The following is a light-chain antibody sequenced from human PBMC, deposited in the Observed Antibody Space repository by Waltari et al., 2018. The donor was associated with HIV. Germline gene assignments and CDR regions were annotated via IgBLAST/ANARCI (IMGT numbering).Light chain of an antibody. CDR3: QAWDSNSFV. Sequence: SYELTQPPSVSVSPGQTASITCSGERLDDKHTCWYQQRPGQSPLLLIYQHTKRPSGVPERFSGSSSGNTATLTIRGTQAMDEADYYCQAWDSNSFVFGPGTRVTVL. CDR1: RLDDKH. V-gene: IGLV3-1*01. CDR2: QHT. J-gene: IGLJ1*01.